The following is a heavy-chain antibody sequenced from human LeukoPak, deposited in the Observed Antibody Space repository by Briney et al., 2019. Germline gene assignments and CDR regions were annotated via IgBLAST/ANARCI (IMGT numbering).Heavy chain of an antibody. J-gene: IGHJ6*03. CDR2: ISSSSSTI. D-gene: IGHD3-3*02. CDR3: ARRASPNFHFWSGDSYYYMDV. CDR1: GFTFSSYS. Sequence: PGGSLRLSCAASGFTFSSYSMNWVRQAPGKGLEWVSYISSSSSTIYYADSVKGRFTISRDNAKNSLYLQMNSLRAEDTAFYYCARRASPNFHFWSGDSYYYMDVWGKGITVTVSS. V-gene: IGHV3-48*01.